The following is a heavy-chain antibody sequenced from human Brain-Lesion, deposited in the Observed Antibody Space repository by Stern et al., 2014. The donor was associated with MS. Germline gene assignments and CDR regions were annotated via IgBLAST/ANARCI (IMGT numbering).Heavy chain of an antibody. CDR1: GFTFDDYA. CDR3: AGGLGF. CDR2: ITWDGGST. V-gene: IGHV3-43D*03. Sequence: EVQLVESGGVVVQPGGSLRLSCAASGFTFDDYAMHWVRQAPGKGLEWVSLITWDGGSTSYTDSVKGRFSNSRDNRKSFLYLQMNSLRPEDTALYYCAGGLGFWGRGTLVTVSS. J-gene: IGHJ4*02. D-gene: IGHD2-21*01.